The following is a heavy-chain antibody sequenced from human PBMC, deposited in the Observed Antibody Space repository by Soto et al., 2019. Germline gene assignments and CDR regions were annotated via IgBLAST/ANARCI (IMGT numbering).Heavy chain of an antibody. CDR1: GGSISTDYW. V-gene: IGHV4-4*02. D-gene: IGHD3-16*01. CDR2: IHHSGST. J-gene: IGHJ4*02. CDR3: ARGFDYRWVY. Sequence: QVQLQESGPGLVKTSGTLSLTCAVSGGSISTDYWWRWVRQPPGKGLEWIGEIHHSGSTNYIQSLQRRVTMSLDKSNTQLSLKLSSVTAADTAVYHCARGFDYRWVYWGQGTLVTVSS.